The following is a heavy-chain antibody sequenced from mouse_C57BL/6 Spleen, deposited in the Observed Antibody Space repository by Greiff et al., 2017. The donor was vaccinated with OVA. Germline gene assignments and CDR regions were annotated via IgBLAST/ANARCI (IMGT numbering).Heavy chain of an antibody. D-gene: IGHD2-4*01. CDR3: ARGDYGWYFDV. CDR2: INPSNGGT. J-gene: IGHJ1*03. V-gene: IGHV1-53*01. CDR1: GYTFTSYW. Sequence: QVHVKQPGTELVKPGASVKLSCKASGYTFTSYWMHWVKQRPGQGLEWIGNINPSNGGTNYNEKFKSKATLTVDKSSSTAYMQLSSLTSEDSAVYYCARGDYGWYFDVWGTGTTVTVSS.